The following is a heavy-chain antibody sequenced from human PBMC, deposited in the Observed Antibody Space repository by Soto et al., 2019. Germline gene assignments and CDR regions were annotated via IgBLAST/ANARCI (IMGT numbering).Heavy chain of an antibody. V-gene: IGHV4-30-2*01. CDR3: ARGNVVPLDY. CDR1: GGSISSGGYS. D-gene: IGHD2-21*01. CDR2: IYHSGST. J-gene: IGHJ4*02. Sequence: QLQLQESGSGLVKPSQTLSLTCAVSGGSISSGGYSWSWIRQPPGKGLEWIGYIYHSGSTYYNPSITSRVTRSLDRSKNQVSLKLSSVTAADTAVYYCARGNVVPLDYWGQGTLVTVSS.